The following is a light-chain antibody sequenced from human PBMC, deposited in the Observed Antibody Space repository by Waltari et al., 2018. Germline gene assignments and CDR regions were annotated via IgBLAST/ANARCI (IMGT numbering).Light chain of an antibody. CDR1: QSIGTY. CDR3: QQSYTTPRT. J-gene: IGKJ1*01. CDR2: ASS. Sequence: DIQMTQSPSSMSASVGDRVTITCRASQSIGTYLNLYQHKPGRAPDLLIYASSTLQGGVPSRFSGSGSETHFTLAISSLQREDFATYYFQQSYTTPRTFGQGTKVEIK. V-gene: IGKV1-39*01.